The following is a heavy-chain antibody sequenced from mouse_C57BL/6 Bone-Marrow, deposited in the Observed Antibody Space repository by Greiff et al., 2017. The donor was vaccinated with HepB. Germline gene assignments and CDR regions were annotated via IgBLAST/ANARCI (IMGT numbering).Heavy chain of an antibody. CDR2: IYPGSGST. CDR1: GYTFTSYW. V-gene: IGHV1-55*01. Sequence: QVQLQQSGAELVKPGASVKMSCKASGYTFTSYWITWVKQRPGQGLEWIGDIYPGSGSTNYNEKFKSKATLTVDTSSSTAYMQLSSLTSEDSAVYYCAREEDLGRWLPPFDYWGQGTTLTVSS. CDR3: AREEDLGRWLPPFDY. D-gene: IGHD2-3*01. J-gene: IGHJ2*01.